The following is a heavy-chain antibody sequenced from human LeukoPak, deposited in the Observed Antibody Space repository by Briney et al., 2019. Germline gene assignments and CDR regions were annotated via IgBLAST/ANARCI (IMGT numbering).Heavy chain of an antibody. J-gene: IGHJ4*02. CDR2: INPNSGGT. V-gene: IGHV1-2*06. Sequence: ASVKVSCKASGYTFTGYYMHWVRQAPGQGLEWMGRINPNSGGTNYAQKLQGRVTMTTDTSTSTAYMELRSLRSDDTAVYYCARVRFGELSKFDYWGQGTLVTVSS. CDR3: ARVRFGELSKFDY. D-gene: IGHD3-10*01. CDR1: GYTFTGYY.